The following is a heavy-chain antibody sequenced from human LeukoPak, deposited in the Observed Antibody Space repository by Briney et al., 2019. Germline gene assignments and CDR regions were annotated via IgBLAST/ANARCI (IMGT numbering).Heavy chain of an antibody. Sequence: PGGSLRLSCAASGFTFSGSAMHWVRQASGKGLEWVGRIRSKANSYATAYAASVKGRFTTSRDDSKNTAYLQMNSLKTEDTAVYYCTRHPGYSYGLDYWGQGTLVTVSS. CDR2: IRSKANSYAT. J-gene: IGHJ4*02. CDR1: GFTFSGSA. CDR3: TRHPGYSYGLDY. V-gene: IGHV3-73*01. D-gene: IGHD5-18*01.